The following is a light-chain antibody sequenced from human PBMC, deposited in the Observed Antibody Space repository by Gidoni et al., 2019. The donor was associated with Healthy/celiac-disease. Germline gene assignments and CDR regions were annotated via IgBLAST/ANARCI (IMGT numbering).Light chain of an antibody. CDR1: RTVSSSY. CDR3: QQYGSSPWT. CDR2: GAA. J-gene: IGKJ1*01. Sequence: EIVLTQSPGTLSLSPGDRATLSCRASRTVSSSYLAWYQQKPGQAPRLRIYGAASRATGIPDRVSGSGSGTDFTLTISRLEPEDVAVYYGQQYGSSPWTFGQGTKVEIK. V-gene: IGKV3-20*01.